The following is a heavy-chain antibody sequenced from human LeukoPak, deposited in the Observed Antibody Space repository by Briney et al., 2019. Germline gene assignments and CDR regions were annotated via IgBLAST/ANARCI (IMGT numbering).Heavy chain of an antibody. CDR1: GGSISSNTW. CDR2: IDHSGNT. Sequence: SGTLSLTCAVSGGSISSNTWWNWVRQPPGKGLEWIGEIDHSGNTNYNPSLKRRVAISVDKSKKQLSLRLNSVTAADTAVYYCARVSVDRRIFMMTAGEVMKRGWYFDLWGRGTLVSVSS. J-gene: IGHJ2*01. D-gene: IGHD3-16*01. CDR3: ARVSVDRRIFMMTAGEVMKRGWYFDL. V-gene: IGHV4-4*02.